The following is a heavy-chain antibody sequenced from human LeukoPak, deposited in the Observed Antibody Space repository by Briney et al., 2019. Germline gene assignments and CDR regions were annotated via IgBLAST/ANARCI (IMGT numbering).Heavy chain of an antibody. CDR2: IYTTGST. J-gene: IGHJ6*03. CDR3: ARGRVSSSTWFSTYYYYFYMDV. Sequence: SQTLSLTCTVSGGSISSGSYYWSWIRQPAGKGLEWIGRIYTTGSTNFNPSLNGRVSISRDTSKNLFSLRLRSVTAADTAVYFCARGRVSSSTWFSTYYYYFYMDVWGKGTTVTVSS. V-gene: IGHV4-61*02. CDR1: GGSISSGSYY. D-gene: IGHD3-10*01.